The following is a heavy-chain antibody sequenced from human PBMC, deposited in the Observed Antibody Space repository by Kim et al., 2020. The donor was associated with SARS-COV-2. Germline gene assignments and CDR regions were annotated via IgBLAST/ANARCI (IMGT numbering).Heavy chain of an antibody. V-gene: IGHV1-58*01. Sequence: KYAQKLQERVTITRDMTTSTAYMGLRSLRSEDTAVYYCAADSSGYTDAFDIWGQGTMVTVSS. CDR3: AADSSGYTDAFDI. D-gene: IGHD3-22*01. J-gene: IGHJ3*02.